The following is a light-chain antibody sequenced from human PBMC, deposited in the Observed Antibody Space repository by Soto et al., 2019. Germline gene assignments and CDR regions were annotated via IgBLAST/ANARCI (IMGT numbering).Light chain of an antibody. J-gene: IGLJ1*01. Sequence: QSALTQPRSVSGSPGQSVTMSCTGASSDVGNYNSVSWYQQHPGKAPKLIIYDVSKRPSGVPDRFSGSKSGNTASLTISGLQAEDEADYFCCSYAGSHTYVFGTGTKLTVL. CDR2: DVS. CDR1: SSDVGNYNS. V-gene: IGLV2-11*01. CDR3: CSYAGSHTYV.